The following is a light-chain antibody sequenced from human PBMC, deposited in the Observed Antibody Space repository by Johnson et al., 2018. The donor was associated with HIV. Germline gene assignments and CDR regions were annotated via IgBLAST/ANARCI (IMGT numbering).Light chain of an antibody. CDR3: GTWDSSLSAFAYV. J-gene: IGLJ1*01. CDR1: SSNIGNNF. CDR2: ANN. V-gene: IGLV1-51*02. Sequence: QSVLTQPPSVSAAPGQKVTISCSGSSSNIGNNFVSWYQQLPGTAPKLLIYANNKRPSGIPDRFSGSKSGTSATLGITGLQTGYEADYYCGTWDSSLSAFAYVFGTGTKVTVL.